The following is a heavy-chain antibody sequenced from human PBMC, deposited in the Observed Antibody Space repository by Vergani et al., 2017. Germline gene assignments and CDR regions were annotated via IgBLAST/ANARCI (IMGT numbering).Heavy chain of an antibody. D-gene: IGHD6-19*01. J-gene: IGHJ3*02. CDR3: AKVGRSEVADTLGAFDI. CDR1: GFTFIMHA. V-gene: IGHV3-23*01. CDR2: LSASDRRT. Sequence: EVQLLESGGDLVQPGGSLRLSCAASGFTFIMHAMSWVRQAPGKGLEWVSTLSASDRRTHYADSVKGRFTIARDNSKNTLFLHMNSLRPDDTAVYYCAKVGRSEVADTLGAFDIWGQGTMVTVSS.